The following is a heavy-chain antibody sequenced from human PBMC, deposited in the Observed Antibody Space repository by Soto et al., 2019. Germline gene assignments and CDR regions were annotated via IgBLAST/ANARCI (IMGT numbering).Heavy chain of an antibody. Sequence: ASVKVSCKASGYTFTGYYMHWVRQAPGQGLEWMGWINPNSGGTNYAQKFQGWVTMTRDTSISTAYMELSRLRSDDTAVYYCATGGEDTAMSGGMDVWGQGTTVTVSS. V-gene: IGHV1-2*04. CDR2: INPNSGGT. J-gene: IGHJ6*02. D-gene: IGHD5-18*01. CDR1: GYTFTGYY. CDR3: ATGGEDTAMSGGMDV.